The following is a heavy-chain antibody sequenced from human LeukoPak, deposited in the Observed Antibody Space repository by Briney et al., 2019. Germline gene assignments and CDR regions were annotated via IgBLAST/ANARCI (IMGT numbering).Heavy chain of an antibody. J-gene: IGHJ3*02. D-gene: IGHD4-17*01. CDR2: ISYDGSNK. V-gene: IGHV3-30-3*01. Sequence: GRSLRLSCAGSGFTLNSYTMHWVRQAPGKGLDWVAIISYDGSNKYYADSVQGRFTVSRDNSKNTLYLQMNSLRGDDTAVYYCARLYGDYGNAFDIWGQGTMVTVSS. CDR1: GFTLNSYT. CDR3: ARLYGDYGNAFDI.